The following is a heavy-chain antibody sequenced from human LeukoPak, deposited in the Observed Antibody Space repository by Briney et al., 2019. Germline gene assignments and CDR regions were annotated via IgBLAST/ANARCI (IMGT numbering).Heavy chain of an antibody. V-gene: IGHV3-23*01. CDR2: ISGGHFPT. D-gene: IGHD4-17*01. J-gene: IGHJ5*01. CDR1: GVSFSNFA. Sequence: GGSLRLSCAASGVSFSNFAITWGRQAPGKGLEWGSAISGGHFPTYYTDSVKGRFTISRDNSKNTLYLQMNIWTAEDPPVYYRKRAPNGDYVGAFESWGQGTLVTVSS. CDR3: KRAPNGDYVGAFES.